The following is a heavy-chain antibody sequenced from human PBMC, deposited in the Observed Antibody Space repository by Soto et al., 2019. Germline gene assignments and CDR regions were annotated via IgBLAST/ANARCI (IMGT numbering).Heavy chain of an antibody. CDR3: ARMFGGNLELDY. CDR1: GFTFSSYI. V-gene: IGHV3-48*01. D-gene: IGHD3-10*02. CDR2: ITSSGSII. J-gene: IGHJ4*02. Sequence: GGSLRLSCAASGFTFSSYIINWVRQAPGKGLEWVSYITSSGSIIYYADSVKGRFTISRDNAKNSLSLQMNSLRAEDTAVYYCARMFGGNLELDYWGQGTLVTVSS.